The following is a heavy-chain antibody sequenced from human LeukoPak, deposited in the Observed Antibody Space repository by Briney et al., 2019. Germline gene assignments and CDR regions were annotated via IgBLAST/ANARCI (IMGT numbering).Heavy chain of an antibody. CDR1: GYIFTTYD. CDR3: ARGPNKSDGGNSGSAWFDP. J-gene: IGHJ5*02. V-gene: IGHV1-8*01. D-gene: IGHD4-23*01. Sequence: GASVKVSCKASGYIFTTYDINWVRQATGQGREWMGWMNPNRGNTGYAQKFQARGTMTRNTSISTAYMELSSLRSEDTAVYYCARGPNKSDGGNSGSAWFDPWGQGTLVTVSS. CDR2: MNPNRGNT.